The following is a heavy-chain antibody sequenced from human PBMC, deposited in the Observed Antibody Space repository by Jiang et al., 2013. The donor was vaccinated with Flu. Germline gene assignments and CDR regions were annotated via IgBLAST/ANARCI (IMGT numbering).Heavy chain of an antibody. V-gene: IGHV4-39*07. CDR2: GST. J-gene: IGHJ4*02. D-gene: IGHD3-3*01. Sequence: GSTYYNPSLKSRVTISVDTSKNQFSLKLSSVTAADTAVYYCARDGVDMTYYESNWGQGTLVTVSS. CDR3: ARDGVDMTYYESN.